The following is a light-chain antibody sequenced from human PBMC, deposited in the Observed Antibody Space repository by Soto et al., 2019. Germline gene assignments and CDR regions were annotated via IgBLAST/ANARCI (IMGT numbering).Light chain of an antibody. Sequence: DIKLTPSPSSLSASVGDRVTITCRASLRISKYLNWYQQKPGKAPKLLIYGASTLQSGVPSRFSGSGSGTDFTLTITHLQPEDSATYFCQQSHSTPLTFGGGTKLEI. CDR2: GAS. V-gene: IGKV1-39*01. CDR3: QQSHSTPLT. J-gene: IGKJ4*01. CDR1: LRISKY.